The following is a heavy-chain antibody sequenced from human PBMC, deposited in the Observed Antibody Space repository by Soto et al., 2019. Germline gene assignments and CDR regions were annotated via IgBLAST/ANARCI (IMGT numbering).Heavy chain of an antibody. Sequence: PSETLSLTCTVSGGSISSSSYYWGWIRQPPGKGLEWIGSIYYSGSTYYNPSLKSRVTISVDTSKNQFSLKLSSVTAADTAVYYCARHGIYVEMATIPPPFDYWGQGTLVTVSS. CDR1: GGSISSSSYY. CDR3: ARHGIYVEMATIPPPFDY. D-gene: IGHD5-12*01. J-gene: IGHJ4*02. V-gene: IGHV4-39*01. CDR2: IYYSGST.